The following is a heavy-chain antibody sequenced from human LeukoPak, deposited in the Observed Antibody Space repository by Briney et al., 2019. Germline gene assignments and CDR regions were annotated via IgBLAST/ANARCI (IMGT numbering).Heavy chain of an antibody. V-gene: IGHV3-30*02. CDR1: GFTFSSYG. CDR3: AKVKVGPMVRGVIFDY. J-gene: IGHJ4*02. CDR2: IRYDGSNK. Sequence: PGGSLRLSCAAPGFTFSSYGMHWVRQAPGKGLEWVAFIRYDGSNKYYADSVKGRFTISRDNSKNTLYLQMNSLRAEDTAVYYCAKVKVGPMVRGVIFDYWGQGTLVTVSS. D-gene: IGHD3-10*01.